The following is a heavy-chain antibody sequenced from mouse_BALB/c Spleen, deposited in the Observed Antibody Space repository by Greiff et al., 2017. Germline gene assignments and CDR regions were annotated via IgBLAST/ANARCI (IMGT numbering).Heavy chain of an antibody. V-gene: IGHV5-17*02. J-gene: IGHJ2*01. CDR3: ARSYYDYGYFDY. CDR1: GFTFSSFG. CDR2: ISSGSSTI. Sequence: EVHLVESGGGLVQPGGSRKLSCAASGFTFSSFGMHWVRQAPEKGLEWVAYISSGSSTIYYADTVKGRFTISRDNPKNTLFLQMTSLRSEDTAMYYCARSYYDYGYFDYWGQGTTLTVSS. D-gene: IGHD2-4*01.